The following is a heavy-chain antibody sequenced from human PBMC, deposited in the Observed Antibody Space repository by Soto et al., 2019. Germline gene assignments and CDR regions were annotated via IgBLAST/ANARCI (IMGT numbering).Heavy chain of an antibody. D-gene: IGHD1-26*01. Sequence: QVQLVESGGGLVKPGGSLRLSCAASGFTFSDFHMSWIRQAPGKGLEWISYIYRGGSTVYYADSVKGRFTISRDNAKNSLYLQMNSLRVEDTALYYCAKRIVGTTGHAFYVWGQGTTVTVSS. J-gene: IGHJ6*02. CDR3: AKRIVGTTGHAFYV. CDR2: IYRGGSTV. CDR1: GFTFSDFH. V-gene: IGHV3-11*01.